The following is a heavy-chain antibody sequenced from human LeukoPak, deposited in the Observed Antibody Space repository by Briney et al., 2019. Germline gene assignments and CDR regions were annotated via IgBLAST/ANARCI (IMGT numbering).Heavy chain of an antibody. V-gene: IGHV1-18*01. CDR1: GYTFRNHG. D-gene: IGHD5-12*01. CDR3: ARDPTNTSGYYAYFDH. J-gene: IGHJ4*02. CDR2: ISFYNGDT. Sequence: ATVKVSCKASGYTFRNHGITWVRQAPGQGLEWMGWISFYNGDTHYAQKLQGRVTMTTDSSTSTAYMELRSLRSDDTAVYYCARDPTNTSGYYAYFDHWGQGTLVT.